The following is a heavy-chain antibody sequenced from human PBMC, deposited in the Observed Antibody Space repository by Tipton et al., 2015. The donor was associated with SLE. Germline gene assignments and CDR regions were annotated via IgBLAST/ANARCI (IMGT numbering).Heavy chain of an antibody. CDR2: IYYSGST. V-gene: IGHV4-31*02. CDR3: ARDGYNLDAFDI. D-gene: IGHD5-24*01. Sequence: LRLSCTVSGGSISSGGYYWSWIRQHPGKGLEWIGYIYYSGSTYYNPSLKSRVTISVDTSKNQFSLKLSSVTAADTAVYYCARDGYNLDAFDIWGQGTMVTVSS. J-gene: IGHJ3*02. CDR1: GGSISSGGYY.